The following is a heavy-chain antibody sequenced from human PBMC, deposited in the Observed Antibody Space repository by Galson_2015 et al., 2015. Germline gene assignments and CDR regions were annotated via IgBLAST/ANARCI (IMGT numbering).Heavy chain of an antibody. Sequence: SLRLSCAASGFTFDDYPMHWVRQAPGKGLEWVSLISWDGGSTYYADSVKGRFTISRDNSKSTLYLQMNSLRTEDTALYYCAKGAYYYYGMDVWGQGTTVTVSS. CDR3: AKGAYYYYGMDV. V-gene: IGHV3-43*01. CDR1: GFTFDDYP. CDR2: ISWDGGST. J-gene: IGHJ6*02.